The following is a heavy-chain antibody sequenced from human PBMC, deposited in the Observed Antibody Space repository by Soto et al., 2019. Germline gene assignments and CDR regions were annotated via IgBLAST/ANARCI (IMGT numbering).Heavy chain of an antibody. CDR3: ARGGVTHAPNPSNWFEP. D-gene: IGHD5-18*01. V-gene: IGHV4-59*01. Sequence: SETLSLSFTVSGGSISSYYWSWIRQPPGKGLEWIGYIYYSGITNYNPSLKSRVTISVDTSKNQFSLKLSSVTAADTAVFYCARGGVTHAPNPSNWFEPWGEGTLVTVS. J-gene: IGHJ5*02. CDR2: IYYSGIT. CDR1: GGSISSYY.